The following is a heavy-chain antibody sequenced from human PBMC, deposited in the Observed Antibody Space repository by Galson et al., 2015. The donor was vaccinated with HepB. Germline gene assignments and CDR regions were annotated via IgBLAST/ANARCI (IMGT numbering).Heavy chain of an antibody. D-gene: IGHD5-12*01. Sequence: SLRLSCAASGFTFSSYGMHWVRQAPGKGLEWVAVIWYDGSNKYYADSVKGRFTISRDNSKNTLYLQMNSLRAEDTAVYYCAREKREDIVVTDAFDIWGQGTMVTVSS. J-gene: IGHJ3*02. CDR1: GFTFSSYG. V-gene: IGHV3-33*08. CDR2: IWYDGSNK. CDR3: AREKREDIVVTDAFDI.